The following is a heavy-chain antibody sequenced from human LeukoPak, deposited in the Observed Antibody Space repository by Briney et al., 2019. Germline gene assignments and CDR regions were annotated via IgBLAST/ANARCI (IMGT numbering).Heavy chain of an antibody. D-gene: IGHD2-2*01. V-gene: IGHV4-34*01. CDR1: GGSFSGYY. CDR3: ARDDIVVVPAAIESPWFDP. J-gene: IGHJ5*02. Sequence: SETLSLTCAVYGGSFSGYYWSWIRQPPGKGLEWIGEISHSGSTNYNPSLKSRVTISVDTSKNQFSLKLSSVTAADTAVYYCARDDIVVVPAAIESPWFDPWGQGTLVTVSS. CDR2: ISHSGST.